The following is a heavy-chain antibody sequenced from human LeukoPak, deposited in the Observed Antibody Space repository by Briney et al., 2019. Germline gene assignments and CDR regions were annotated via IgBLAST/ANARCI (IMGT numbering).Heavy chain of an antibody. D-gene: IGHD3-22*01. V-gene: IGHV3-74*01. Sequence: GGSLRLFCASSGFTVSNHCMHWVRQAPGKGLVWVSRICSDGTKYYADSVKGRFTISRDDAKNTPSLQMNSLRAEDTAVYYCAREVEVGLGFDYWGQGSLVTVSS. CDR2: ICSDGTK. CDR3: AREVEVGLGFDY. J-gene: IGHJ4*02. CDR1: GFTVSNHC.